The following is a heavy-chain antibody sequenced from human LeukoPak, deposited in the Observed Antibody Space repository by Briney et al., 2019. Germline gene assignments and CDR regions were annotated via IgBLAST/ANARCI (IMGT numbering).Heavy chain of an antibody. V-gene: IGHV3-43*02. CDR3: VKGYCSSTSCYAFDY. Sequence: GGSLRLSCVASGFTFHDYAMSWVRQVPGEGLEWVSLISGDGGSAYYADSVKGRFTISRDNSKNTLYLQMSSLRGEDTAVYYCVKGYCSSTSCYAFDYWGQGTLVTVSS. CDR1: GFTFHDYA. CDR2: ISGDGGSA. D-gene: IGHD2-2*01. J-gene: IGHJ4*02.